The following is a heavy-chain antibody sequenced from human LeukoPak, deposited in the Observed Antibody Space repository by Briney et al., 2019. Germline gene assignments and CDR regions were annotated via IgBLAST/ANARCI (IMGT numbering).Heavy chain of an antibody. CDR2: FDPEDGET. CDR3: ATVNYGASHWFDP. J-gene: IGHJ5*02. CDR1: GYTFTGYY. V-gene: IGHV1-24*01. D-gene: IGHD4-17*01. Sequence: ASVTVSCKASGYTFTGYYMHWVRQAPGKGLEWMGGFDPEDGETIYAQKFQGRVTMTEDTSTDTAYMELSSLRSEDTAVYYCATVNYGASHWFDPWGQGTLVTVSS.